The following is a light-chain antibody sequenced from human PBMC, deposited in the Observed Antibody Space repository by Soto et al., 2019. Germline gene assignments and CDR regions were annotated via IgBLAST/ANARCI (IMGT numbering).Light chain of an antibody. CDR3: QQYNNWPHT. Sequence: EIVLTQSPVTLSVSPGEGATLSCRASQSVAGDLAWFQQTPGQVPRLLIYGASTRATGVPARFRGSGSGTDFTLTISSLESGDFAVYYCQQYNNWPHTFGGVTKVEIK. CDR2: GAS. J-gene: IGKJ4*01. CDR1: QSVAGD. V-gene: IGKV3-15*01.